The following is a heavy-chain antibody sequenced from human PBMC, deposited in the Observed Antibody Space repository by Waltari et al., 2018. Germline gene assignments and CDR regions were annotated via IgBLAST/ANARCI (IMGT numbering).Heavy chain of an antibody. CDR3: VREKGGLGGWFDP. CDR2: ASASGST. D-gene: IGHD2-15*01. Sequence: QVHLKASGPALVKPSETLSLPCTVSGSSLSVFYWSWIRQPAGKGLEWVGRASASGSTNYNPSLKSRITMAADTSRNQFSLTLTDVTAADTAMYYCVREKGGLGGWFDPWGQGIQVTVSS. CDR1: GSSLSVFY. J-gene: IGHJ5*02. V-gene: IGHV4-4*07.